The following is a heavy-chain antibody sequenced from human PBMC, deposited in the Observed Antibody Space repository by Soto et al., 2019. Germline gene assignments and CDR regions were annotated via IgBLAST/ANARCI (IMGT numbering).Heavy chain of an antibody. V-gene: IGHV1-24*01. J-gene: IGHJ6*02. Sequence: EASVKVSCKVSGYTLTELSMHWVRQAPGKGLEWMGVFDTEDCETIYAQKFQGRVTMTEDTSTDTVYMELSSLRFEDTAVYYCVKERMDVWGQGTTVTVSS. CDR1: GYTLTELS. CDR2: FDTEDCET. CDR3: VKERMDV.